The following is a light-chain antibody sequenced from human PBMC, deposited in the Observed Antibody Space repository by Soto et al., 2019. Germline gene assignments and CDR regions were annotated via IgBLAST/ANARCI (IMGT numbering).Light chain of an antibody. J-gene: IGKJ2*01. CDR1: QSINNNY. CDR2: GAS. CDR3: QQYSSLYT. V-gene: IGKV3-20*01. Sequence: EIVLTQSPGTLSLSPGARVTLSCRASQSINNNYLAWYQHKPGQAPRLIVYGASARATGIPDRFSGSGSGAAFTLTISRLEPEDFAVYYCQQYSSLYTFGQGTKLEIK.